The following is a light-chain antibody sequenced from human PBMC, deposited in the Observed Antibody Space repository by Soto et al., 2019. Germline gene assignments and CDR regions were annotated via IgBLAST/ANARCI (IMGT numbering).Light chain of an antibody. Sequence: EIVLTHSPGTLSLSPGERATLSCRASQSVRDSYLAWYQQKPGQAPSLLIYDTSSRATGIPDRFSGSGSGTDFALTISRVEPEDFAMYFCQQYGSSPGTFGQGTKWIS. J-gene: IGKJ1*01. CDR1: QSVRDSY. CDR2: DTS. CDR3: QQYGSSPGT. V-gene: IGKV3-20*01.